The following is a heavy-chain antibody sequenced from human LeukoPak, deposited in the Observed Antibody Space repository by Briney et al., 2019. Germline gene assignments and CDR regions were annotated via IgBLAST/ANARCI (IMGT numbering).Heavy chain of an antibody. D-gene: IGHD3-22*01. J-gene: IGHJ4*02. CDR1: GFTFITHS. Sequence: GGSLRLSCAASGFTFITHSMHWVRQAPGKGLEWVAVISYDGSDKYYADSVKGRFTISRDNSKNTLYLQMNSLRAEDTAVYYCARDNTKVRSGYYYTPARVGDYWGQGTLVTVSS. V-gene: IGHV3-30-3*01. CDR3: ARDNTKVRSGYYYTPARVGDY. CDR2: ISYDGSDK.